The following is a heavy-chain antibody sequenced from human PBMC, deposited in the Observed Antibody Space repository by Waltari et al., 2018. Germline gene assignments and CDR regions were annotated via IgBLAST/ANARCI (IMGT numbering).Heavy chain of an antibody. CDR1: GYTFSGHH. Sequence: QVQLVQSGAEVKKPGTSVKVSCKASGYTFSGHHMHWVRQAPGQGLEWMGCIDPNSGDTNYAQKFQGRVTLTRDTSISTAYLELSRLRSDDTAIYYCARWTFYYESDWFDPWGQGTLVTVSS. CDR3: ARWTFYYESDWFDP. V-gene: IGHV1-2*02. J-gene: IGHJ5*02. D-gene: IGHD3-22*01. CDR2: IDPNSGDT.